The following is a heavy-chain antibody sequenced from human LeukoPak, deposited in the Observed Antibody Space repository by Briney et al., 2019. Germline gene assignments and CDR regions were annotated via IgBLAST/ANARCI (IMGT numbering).Heavy chain of an antibody. D-gene: IGHD3-3*01. CDR2: SYTGDSYT. CDR1: GYTFSSYW. V-gene: IGHV5-51*01. CDR3: ARQNDFRLDY. J-gene: IGHJ4*02. Sequence: GESLKISCKGSGYTFSSYWMGWVRQMPGKGLEWMGTSYTGDSYTRYSPSLQGQVTISVDTCIGTAYLQWSSLKASDTAIYYCARQNDFRLDYWGQGTLVTVSS.